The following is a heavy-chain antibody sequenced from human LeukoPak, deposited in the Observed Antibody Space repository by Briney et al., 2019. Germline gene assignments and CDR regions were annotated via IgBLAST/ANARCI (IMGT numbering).Heavy chain of an antibody. CDR1: GFSLSGYW. CDR3: ARGGYSFDY. J-gene: IGHJ4*02. V-gene: IGHV3-7*01. D-gene: IGHD5-12*01. CDR2: LHADGSEM. Sequence: PGGSLRLSCAASGFSLSGYWMTWVRQAPGKGLEWVARLHADGSEMYHVDSVKGRFTISRDNAKNSLYLQVNSLRVEDTAVYYCARGGYSFDYLGQGTLVTVSS.